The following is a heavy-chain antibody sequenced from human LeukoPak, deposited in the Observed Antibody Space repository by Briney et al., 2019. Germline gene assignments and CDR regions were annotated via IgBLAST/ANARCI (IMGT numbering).Heavy chain of an antibody. J-gene: IGHJ6*02. V-gene: IGHV3-21*01. CDR3: ARRRGLCSGYPYGMDV. CDR1: GFTFSSYS. D-gene: IGHD3-3*01. CDR2: ISSSSSYI. Sequence: GGSLRLSCAASGFTFSSYSMNWVRQAPGKGLEWVSSISSSSSYIYYADSVKGRFTISRDNAKNSLYLQMNSLRAEDTAVYYCARRRGLCSGYPYGMDVWGQGTTVTVSS.